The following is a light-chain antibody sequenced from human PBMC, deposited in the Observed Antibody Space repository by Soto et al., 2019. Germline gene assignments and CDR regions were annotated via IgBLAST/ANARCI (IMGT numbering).Light chain of an antibody. CDR3: QQYGSSPKT. V-gene: IGKV3-20*01. CDR1: QSVSSSY. CDR2: GAS. J-gene: IGKJ1*01. Sequence: EIVLTQSPGTLSLSPGERATLSWRASQSVSSSYLAWYQQKPGQAPRLLIYGASSRATGIPDRFSGSGSGTEFTLTISRLEPEDFAVYYCQQYGSSPKTFGQGTKVDIK.